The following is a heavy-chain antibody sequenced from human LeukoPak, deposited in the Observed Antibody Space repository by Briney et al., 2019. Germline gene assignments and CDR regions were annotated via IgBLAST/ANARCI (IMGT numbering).Heavy chain of an antibody. CDR2: ISYDGTNK. CDR3: ARGTPGYDY. D-gene: IGHD4-23*01. J-gene: IGHJ4*02. Sequence: GRSLRLSCAASGFIFSSYAMHWVRQAPGKGLEWVAAISYDGTNKYFADSVKGRFTISRDNSKNTLYLQLNSLRAEDTAVYYCARGTPGYDYWGQGTLVTVSS. V-gene: IGHV3-30*04. CDR1: GFIFSSYA.